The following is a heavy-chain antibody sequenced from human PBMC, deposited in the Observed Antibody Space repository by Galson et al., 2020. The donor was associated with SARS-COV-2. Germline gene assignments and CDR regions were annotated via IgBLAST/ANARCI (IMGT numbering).Heavy chain of an antibody. Sequence: SETLSLTCTVSDGSISSFYWSWIRQPPGKGLEWIGYIYYTGSTNYNPSLKSRVTISLDTSKKQFSLKLSSVTAADTAVYFCARTYYDCRTGSDFFYFDYWGQGTLVTVSS. J-gene: IGHJ4*02. D-gene: IGHD3-3*01. CDR1: DGSISSFY. V-gene: IGHV4-59*08. CDR3: ARTYYDCRTGSDFFYFDY. CDR2: IYYTGST.